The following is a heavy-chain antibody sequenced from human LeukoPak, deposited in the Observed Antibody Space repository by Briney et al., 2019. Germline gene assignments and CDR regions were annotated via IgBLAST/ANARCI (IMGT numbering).Heavy chain of an antibody. CDR3: ARAVYGDPRYYYYYGMDV. CDR2: IIPILDIA. V-gene: IGHV1-69*04. CDR1: GGSFSSYA. Sequence: ASVKVSCKASGGSFSSYAFNWVRQAPGQGLEWMGRIIPILDIANYAQKFQGRATITADKSTSTAYMELSSLRSEDTAVYYCARAVYGDPRYYYYYGMDVWGQGTTVTVSS. D-gene: IGHD4-17*01. J-gene: IGHJ6*02.